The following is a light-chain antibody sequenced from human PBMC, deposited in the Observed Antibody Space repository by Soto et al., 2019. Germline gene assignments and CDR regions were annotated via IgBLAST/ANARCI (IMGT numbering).Light chain of an antibody. J-gene: IGKJ5*01. CDR2: GAS. Sequence: EIVMTQSPATLSVSPGERATLSCRASQSLSSDLAWYQQKVGQAPRLLIYGASTRATGIPARFSGGGSGTEFTLTISRLEPEDFAVYYCQQYGSSPITFGQGTRLEIK. CDR1: QSLSSD. V-gene: IGKV3-15*01. CDR3: QQYGSSPIT.